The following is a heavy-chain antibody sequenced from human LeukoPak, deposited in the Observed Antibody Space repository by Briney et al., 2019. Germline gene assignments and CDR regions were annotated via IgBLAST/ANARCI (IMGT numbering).Heavy chain of an antibody. Sequence: GGSLRLSCAASGFTFSSYGMHWVRQAPGKGLEWVAFIRYTGSNKYYADSVKGRFTISRDNSKNTLYLQMSSLRAEDTAVYYCARGGEWFRELSTPFDYWGQGTLVTVSS. D-gene: IGHD3-10*01. CDR1: GFTFSSYG. CDR3: ARGGEWFRELSTPFDY. CDR2: IRYTGSNK. V-gene: IGHV3-30*02. J-gene: IGHJ4*02.